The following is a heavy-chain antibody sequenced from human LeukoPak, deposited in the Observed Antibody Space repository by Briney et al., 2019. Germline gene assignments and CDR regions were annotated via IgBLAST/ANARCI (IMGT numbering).Heavy chain of an antibody. D-gene: IGHD6-13*01. J-gene: IGHJ3*02. CDR1: GGSISSSGHY. V-gene: IGHV4-39*07. Sequence: SETLSLTCTVSGGSISSSGHYWAWIRQSPGKGLEWIGTVYHSGSTYYNPSLKSRVTISVDRSKNQFSLKLSSVTAADTAVYYCARNIAAAGTGAFDIWGQGTMVTVSS. CDR2: VYHSGST. CDR3: ARNIAAAGTGAFDI.